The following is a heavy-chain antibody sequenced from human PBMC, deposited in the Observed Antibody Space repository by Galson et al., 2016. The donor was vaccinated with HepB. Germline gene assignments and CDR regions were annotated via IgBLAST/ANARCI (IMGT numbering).Heavy chain of an antibody. CDR1: GFTFSDFG. D-gene: IGHD3-16*01. CDR2: ISISSSTI. V-gene: IGHV3-48*02. CDR3: AREVEMGGALYYFDY. Sequence: SLRLSCAASGFTFSDFGMNWVRQAPGKGLEWVSYISISSSTIYYADSVKGRFTISRDNAKKSLYLQMNSLRDEDTAVYFCAREVEMGGALYYFDYWGQGTLVTVSS. J-gene: IGHJ4*02.